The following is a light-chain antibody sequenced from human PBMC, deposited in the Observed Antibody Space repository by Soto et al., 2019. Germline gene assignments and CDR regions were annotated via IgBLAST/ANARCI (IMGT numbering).Light chain of an antibody. Sequence: QSALTQPASVSGSPGQSIAISCTGSSSDVGIYNYVSWYQQHPGKVPKLIIYEVTNRPSGVSNRFSGSKSGNTASLTISGLQAEDEVDYYCSSYTTSSTRVFGTGTQATVL. J-gene: IGLJ1*01. CDR1: SSDVGIYNY. V-gene: IGLV2-14*01. CDR2: EVT. CDR3: SSYTTSSTRV.